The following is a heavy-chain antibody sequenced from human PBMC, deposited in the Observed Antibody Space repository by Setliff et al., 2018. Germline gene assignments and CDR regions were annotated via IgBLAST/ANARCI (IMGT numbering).Heavy chain of an antibody. CDR3: AKDRVPDGYWDFDY. D-gene: IGHD4-17*01. CDR2: ISGSGDGDKT. Sequence: GGSLRLSCAASGFSFSNYAMSWVRQTPRKGLEWVSAISGSGDGDKTHYADSAKGRFTISRDNSKHTVYLQMDSLRAEDTAVYYCAKDRVPDGYWDFDYWGQGILVTVSS. J-gene: IGHJ4*02. V-gene: IGHV3-23*01. CDR1: GFSFSNYA.